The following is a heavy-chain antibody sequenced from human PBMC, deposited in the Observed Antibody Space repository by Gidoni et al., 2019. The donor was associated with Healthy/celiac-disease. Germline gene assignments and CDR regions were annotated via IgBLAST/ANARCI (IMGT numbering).Heavy chain of an antibody. V-gene: IGHV3-48*01. J-gene: IGHJ4*02. CDR1: AFTFSSDS. Sequence: EVHLVASGGGLVQPGGSLTLSCAASAFTFSSDSMNWFRQAPGKGLEWVSYISSSSSTIYYADDVKGRCTISRDNAKNSLYLQMNSLRAEDTAVYYCARVGRAYYYDSDYWGQGTLVTVSS. CDR3: ARVGRAYYYDSDY. CDR2: ISSSSSTI. D-gene: IGHD3-22*01.